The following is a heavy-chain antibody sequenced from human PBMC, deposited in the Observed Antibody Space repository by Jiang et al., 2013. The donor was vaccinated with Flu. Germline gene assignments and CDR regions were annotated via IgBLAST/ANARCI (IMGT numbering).Heavy chain of an antibody. D-gene: IGHD3-9*01. Sequence: LLKPSETLSLTCTVSGGSLSSSNWWSWVRQPPGKGLEWIGQIYHGGSIKYNPSLKSRVTMSVNKSKNQFSLKLNSVTAADTGVYYCARDLTGEYIFDSWGQGTPVTVSS. CDR2: IYHGGSI. CDR3: ARDLTGEYIFDS. CDR1: GGSLSSSNW. J-gene: IGHJ4*02. V-gene: IGHV4-4*02.